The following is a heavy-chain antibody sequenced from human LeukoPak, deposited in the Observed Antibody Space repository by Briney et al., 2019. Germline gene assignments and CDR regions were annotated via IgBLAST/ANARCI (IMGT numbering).Heavy chain of an antibody. CDR3: ARHPAPSASSGVPALRPYYFDY. J-gene: IGHJ4*02. V-gene: IGHV5-51*01. D-gene: IGHD2-2*01. Sequence: GEPLKISCKGSGYSFTSYWIGWVRQMPGKGLEWMGIIYPGDSDTRYSPSFQGQVTISADKSISTAYLQWSSLEASDAAMYYCARHPAPSASSGVPALRPYYFDYWGQGTLVTVSS. CDR1: GYSFTSYW. CDR2: IYPGDSDT.